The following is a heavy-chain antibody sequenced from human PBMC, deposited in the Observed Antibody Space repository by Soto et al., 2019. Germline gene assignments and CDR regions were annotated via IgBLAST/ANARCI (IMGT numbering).Heavy chain of an antibody. CDR2: IKCDTDSGTT. V-gene: IGHV3-15*01. Sequence: VGSLRLSCAASGFNINDSCMNWVRQAPGKGLEWIGNIKCDTDSGTTDYAAPVKGRFTISRDDSDNTLYLQMNSLKTDDTALYYCATNVLMVHANAPASYFDVWGQGTMVTVSS. CDR1: GFNINDSC. D-gene: IGHD2-8*01. J-gene: IGHJ3*01. CDR3: ATNVLMVHANAPASYFDV.